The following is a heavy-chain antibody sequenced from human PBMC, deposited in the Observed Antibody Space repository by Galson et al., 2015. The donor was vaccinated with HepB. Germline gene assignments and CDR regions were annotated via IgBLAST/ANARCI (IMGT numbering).Heavy chain of an antibody. J-gene: IGHJ4*02. CDR2: IYPGDSDT. Sequence: QSGAEVKKPGESLKISCKGSGYIFSNYWIVWVRQMPGKGLEFMGIIYPGDSDTKYSPSFQGQVTISADKSTSTVYLQWSSLKASDTAMYYCAKMSVGCFDYWGQGTLVTVAS. V-gene: IGHV5-51*01. D-gene: IGHD1-26*01. CDR3: AKMSVGCFDY. CDR1: GYIFSNYW.